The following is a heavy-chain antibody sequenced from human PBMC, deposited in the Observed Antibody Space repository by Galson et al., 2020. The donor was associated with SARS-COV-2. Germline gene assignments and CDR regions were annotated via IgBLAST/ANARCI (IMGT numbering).Heavy chain of an antibody. CDR1: GFTFRSYA. CDR2: ISNTCTST. V-gene: IGHV3-23*01. J-gene: IGHJ4*02. D-gene: IGHD6-6*01. CDR3: VNAVPGRVAARPSAY. Sequence: GGSLRLSCAASGFTFRSYAMSWVRQAPGKGLEWVSTISNTCTSTFSVDSVKGRFTISRDNSENTLFLQMNHLRAEDTAVYFCVNAVPGRVAARPSAYWGQGTLVAVSS.